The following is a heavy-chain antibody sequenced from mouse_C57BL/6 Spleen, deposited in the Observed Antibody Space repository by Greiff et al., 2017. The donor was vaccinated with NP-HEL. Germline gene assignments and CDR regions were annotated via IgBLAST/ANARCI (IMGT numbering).Heavy chain of an antibody. V-gene: IGHV5-4*01. CDR3: ARDGANWDDWYFDV. CDR2: ISDGGSYT. J-gene: IGHJ1*03. Sequence: DVMLVESGGGLVKPGGSLKLSCAASGFTFSSYAMSWVRQTPEKRLEWVATISDGGSYTYYPDNVKGRFTISRDNAKNNLYLQMSHLKSEDTAMYYCARDGANWDDWYFDVWGTGTTVTVSS. CDR1: GFTFSSYA. D-gene: IGHD4-1*01.